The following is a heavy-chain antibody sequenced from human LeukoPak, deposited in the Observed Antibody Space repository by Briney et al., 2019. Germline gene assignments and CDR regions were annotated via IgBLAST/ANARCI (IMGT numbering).Heavy chain of an antibody. CDR1: EFTFSSYG. CDR3: ARVRDRLCGGDCREMDY. V-gene: IGHV3-30*03. Sequence: PGGSLRLSCAVSEFTFSSYGMHWVRQAPGKGLEWMAVISYDASNKYYADSVKGRFTISRDNSKNTLYLQMNSLRAEDTAVYYCARVRDRLCGGDCREMDYWGQGTLVTVSS. CDR2: ISYDASNK. D-gene: IGHD2-21*02. J-gene: IGHJ4*02.